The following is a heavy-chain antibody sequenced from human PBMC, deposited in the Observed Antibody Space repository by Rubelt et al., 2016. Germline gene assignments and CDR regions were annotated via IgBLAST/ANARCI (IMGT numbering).Heavy chain of an antibody. CDR3: AGRGDLVDNAFDI. V-gene: IGHV4-39*07. J-gene: IGHJ3*02. Sequence: QLQLQESGPGLVKPSETLSLTCFVSGGSISSSDYYWGWIRQPPGKGLEWIGSVYYVGTTYYNPSLTSRLSISMDMSKNQFSLKLSAVTAADTAVYYCAGRGDLVDNAFDIWGQGTLVTVS. D-gene: IGHD1-26*01. CDR1: GGSISSSDYY. CDR2: VYYVGTT.